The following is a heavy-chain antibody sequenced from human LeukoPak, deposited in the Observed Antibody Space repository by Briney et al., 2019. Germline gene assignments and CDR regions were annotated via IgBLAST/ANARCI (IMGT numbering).Heavy chain of an antibody. J-gene: IGHJ4*02. CDR1: GGSISRSTYY. Sequence: SETLSLTCTVSGGSISRSTYYWGWIRQPPGKGLEWIGYIYYSGSTNYNASLTNRVTISVDTSKNQFSLKLSSVTAADTAVYYCAREVGYCSGGSCYSYFDYWGQGTLVTVSS. CDR3: AREVGYCSGGSCYSYFDY. V-gene: IGHV4-61*01. D-gene: IGHD2-15*01. CDR2: IYYSGST.